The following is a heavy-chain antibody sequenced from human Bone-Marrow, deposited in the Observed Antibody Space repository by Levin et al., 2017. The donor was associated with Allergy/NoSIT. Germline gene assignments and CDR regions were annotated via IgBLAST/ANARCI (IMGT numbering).Heavy chain of an antibody. Sequence: PGGSLRLSCAASAFTFEDYAMHWVRLTPGKGLEWVSGISWNSLHRGYADSVRGRFTISRDNAEKSLYLEMTSLRAEDTALYYCAKDIRAHVNSHIYHFYGMDVWGQGTTVTVSS. CDR1: AFTFEDYA. J-gene: IGHJ6*02. V-gene: IGHV3-9*01. CDR2: ISWNSLHR. CDR3: AKDIRAHVNSHIYHFYGMDV. D-gene: IGHD3/OR15-3a*01.